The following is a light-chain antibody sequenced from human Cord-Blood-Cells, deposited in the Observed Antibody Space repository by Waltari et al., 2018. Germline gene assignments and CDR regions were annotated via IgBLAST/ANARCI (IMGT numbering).Light chain of an antibody. J-gene: IGKJ1*01. V-gene: IGKV2-28*01. CDR3: MQALQTPT. CDR1: QSLLHSNGYNY. CDR2: LGS. Sequence: DIVMTQSPLSLPVTPGEPASISCRSSQSLLHSNGYNYLDWYLQKPGQSPQLLIYLGSNRASGVPERFSGSGSGTDFTLKISRVEAEHVGVYYCMQALQTPTFGQGTKVEIK.